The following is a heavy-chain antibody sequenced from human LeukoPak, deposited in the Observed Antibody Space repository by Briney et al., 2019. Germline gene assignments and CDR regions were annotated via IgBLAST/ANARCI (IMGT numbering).Heavy chain of an antibody. CDR1: GYTFTSYY. V-gene: IGHV1-2*02. J-gene: IGHJ6*03. CDR2: INPNSGGT. Sequence: GASVKVSCKASGYTFTSYYMHWVRQAPGQGLEWMGWINPNSGGTNYAQKFQGRVTMTRDTSISTAYTELSRLRSDDTAVYYCARDRRSYYYYYYMDVWGKGTTVTISS. CDR3: ARDRRSYYYYYYMDV.